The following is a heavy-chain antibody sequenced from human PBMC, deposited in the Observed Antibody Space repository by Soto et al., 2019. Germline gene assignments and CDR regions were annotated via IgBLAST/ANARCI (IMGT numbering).Heavy chain of an antibody. Sequence: QVQLVQSGAEVKKPGASVKVSCKASGYTFTNNDVSWVRQATGQGLEWMGWMNPGSGDTGYAQKFQGRVTMTRDISIATAYMELNSLTSEDTAIYYCARMESSGSLNWFDPWGQGTLVTVSS. V-gene: IGHV1-8*02. CDR3: ARMESSGSLNWFDP. CDR2: MNPGSGDT. D-gene: IGHD5-18*01. CDR1: GYTFTNND. J-gene: IGHJ5*02.